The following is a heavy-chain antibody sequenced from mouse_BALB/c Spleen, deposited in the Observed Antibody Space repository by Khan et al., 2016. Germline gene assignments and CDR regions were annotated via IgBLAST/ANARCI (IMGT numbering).Heavy chain of an antibody. CDR2: ISSGSSTI. CDR1: GFTFSRFG. CDR3: ARGDY. V-gene: IGHV5-17*02. Sequence: EVELVESGGGLVQPGGSRKLSCAASGFTFSRFGMHWVRQAPEKGLEWVAYISSGSSTIYYADTLKGRFTISRDNPKNALFLQVTSLRSEDTAMYYCARGDYWGKGTTLTVSS. J-gene: IGHJ2*01.